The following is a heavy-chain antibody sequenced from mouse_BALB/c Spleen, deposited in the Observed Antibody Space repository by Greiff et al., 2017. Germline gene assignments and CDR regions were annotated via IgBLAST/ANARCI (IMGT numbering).Heavy chain of an antibody. Sequence: EVQRVESGGGLVKPGGSLKLSCAASGFTFSSYAMSCVRQSPEKRLEWVAEISSGGSYTYYPDTVTGRFTISRDNAKNTLYLEMSSLRSEDTAMYYCARGGGNPSWFAYWGQGTLVTVSA. CDR1: GFTFSSYA. D-gene: IGHD1-1*02. CDR2: ISSGGSYT. J-gene: IGHJ3*01. CDR3: ARGGGNPSWFAY. V-gene: IGHV5-9-4*01.